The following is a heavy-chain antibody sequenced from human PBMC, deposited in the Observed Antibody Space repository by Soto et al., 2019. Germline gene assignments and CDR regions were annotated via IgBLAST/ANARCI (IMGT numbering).Heavy chain of an antibody. D-gene: IGHD2-2*02. CDR2: IIPIFGTA. CDR3: ARDVTVPQLLYHRYFDL. V-gene: IGHV1-69*06. Sequence: QVQLVQSGAEVKKPGSSVKVSCKASGGTFSSYAISWVRQAPGQGLEWMGGIIPIFGTANYAQKFQGRVTMTRDTYTSTVYMELSSLRSEDTAVYYCARDVTVPQLLYHRYFDLWGRGTLVTVSS. CDR1: GGTFSSYA. J-gene: IGHJ2*01.